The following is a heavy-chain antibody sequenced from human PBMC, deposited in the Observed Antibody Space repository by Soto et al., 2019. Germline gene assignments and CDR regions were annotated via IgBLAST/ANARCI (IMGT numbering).Heavy chain of an antibody. D-gene: IGHD6-19*01. CDR1: GFTFGNYS. V-gene: IGHV3-48*01. CDR2: ISSDSTI. CDR3: ARETQWLNWFDP. Sequence: VPLVESGGGLVQPGGSLRLSCAASGFTFGNYSMNWVRQAPGKGLEWVSYISSDSTIYYADSVKGRFTISRDNAKNSLYLQMNSLRAEDTAVYYCARETQWLNWFDPWGQGTLVTVSS. J-gene: IGHJ5*02.